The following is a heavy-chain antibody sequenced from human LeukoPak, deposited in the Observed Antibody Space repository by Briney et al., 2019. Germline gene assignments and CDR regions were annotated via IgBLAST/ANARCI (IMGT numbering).Heavy chain of an antibody. V-gene: IGHV4-39*07. D-gene: IGHD6-13*01. J-gene: IGHJ4*02. Sequence: PSETLSLTCTVSSGSISTSNYYWGWVRQPPGKALEWIGNIFYSGSTYYNPSLKSRVTVSVDTSKNQFSLKLSSVTAADTAVYYCARFANRYSSSWSAGFDYWGQGTLVTVSS. CDR2: IFYSGST. CDR3: ARFANRYSSSWSAGFDY. CDR1: SGSISTSNYY.